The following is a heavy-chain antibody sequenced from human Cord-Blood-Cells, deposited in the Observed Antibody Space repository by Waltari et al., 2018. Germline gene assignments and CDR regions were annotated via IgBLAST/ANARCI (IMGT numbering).Heavy chain of an antibody. CDR2: NKSKTDGGTT. CDR1: GFTFSNAW. J-gene: IGHJ4*02. Sequence: EVQLVESGGGLVKPGGSLRLSCAASGFTFSNAWMSWVRQAPGKGVEGVGRNKSKTDGGTTDYPAPVKGRFTSSRDDSKNTLYLQMNSLKTEDTAVYYCTTDPSSSGGYWGQGTLVTVSS. V-gene: IGHV3-15*01. CDR3: TTDPSSSGGY. D-gene: IGHD6-6*01.